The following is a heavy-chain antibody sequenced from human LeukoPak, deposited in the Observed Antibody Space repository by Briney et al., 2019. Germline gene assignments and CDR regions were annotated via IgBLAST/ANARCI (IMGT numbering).Heavy chain of an antibody. J-gene: IGHJ6*03. D-gene: IGHD2-2*01. V-gene: IGHV5-51*01. CDR1: GHSFTSYW. CDR3: ARLTAAMFSGYYYMDV. CDR2: IYPGDSDT. Sequence: GESLKISCKGSGHSFTSYWIGWVRQMPGKGLEWMGIIYPGDSDTRYSPSFQGQVTISADKSISTAYLQWSSLKASDTAMYYCARLTAAMFSGYYYMDVWGKGTTVTVSS.